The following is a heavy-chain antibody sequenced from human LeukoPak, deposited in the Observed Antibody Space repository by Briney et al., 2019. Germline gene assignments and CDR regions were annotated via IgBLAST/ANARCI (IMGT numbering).Heavy chain of an antibody. Sequence: MSSETLSLTCAVYGGSFSGYYWSWIRQPPGKGLEWIGEINHSGSTNYNPSLKSRVTISVGTSKNQFSLKLSSVTAADTAVYYCARGRSYYYDSSGYSLYYYYYYGMDVWGQGTTVTVSS. CDR1: GGSFSGYY. V-gene: IGHV4-34*01. CDR2: INHSGST. CDR3: ARGRSYYYDSSGYSLYYYYYYGMDV. J-gene: IGHJ6*02. D-gene: IGHD3-22*01.